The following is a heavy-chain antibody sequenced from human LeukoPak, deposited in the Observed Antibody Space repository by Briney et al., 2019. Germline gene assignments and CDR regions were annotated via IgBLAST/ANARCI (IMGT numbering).Heavy chain of an antibody. J-gene: IGHJ3*01. V-gene: IGHV4-34*01. Sequence: SETLSLTCAVYGGSFSGYYWSWIRQPPGKGLEWIGEINHSGSTNYNPSLKSRVTISVDTSKNQFSLKLSSVTAADTAVYYCARDLRVGGSSGWYAFDVWGQGTMVTVSS. CDR2: INHSGST. CDR1: GGSFSGYY. CDR3: ARDLRVGGSSGWYAFDV. D-gene: IGHD6-19*01.